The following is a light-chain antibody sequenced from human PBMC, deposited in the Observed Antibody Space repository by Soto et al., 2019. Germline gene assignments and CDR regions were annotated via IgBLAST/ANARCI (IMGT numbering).Light chain of an antibody. CDR3: QQYYSFPPT. Sequence: IQLTQSPSSLSASVGDRVTITCRASQGISSYLGWYQQKPGKAPNLLIYAASTLQSGVPSRFSGSGSGTDFTLTISCLQSEDFATYYCQQYYSFPPTFGQGTKVDNK. J-gene: IGKJ1*01. V-gene: IGKV1-9*01. CDR2: AAS. CDR1: QGISSY.